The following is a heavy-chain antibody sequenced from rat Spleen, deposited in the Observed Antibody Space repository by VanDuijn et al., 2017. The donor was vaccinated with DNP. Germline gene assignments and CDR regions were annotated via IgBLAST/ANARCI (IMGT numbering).Heavy chain of an antibody. Sequence: EVRLEESGGGLVQPGGSLNLSCVVSGFTFSYYYMAWVRQAPKKGLEVVATINTSGGTTYYADSVKGRFTISRDNAISTLYLQMNSLRSEDTATYYCARPDYWGQGVMVTVSS. CDR2: INTSGGTT. J-gene: IGHJ2*01. V-gene: IGHV5-25*01. CDR1: GFTFSYYY. CDR3: ARPDY.